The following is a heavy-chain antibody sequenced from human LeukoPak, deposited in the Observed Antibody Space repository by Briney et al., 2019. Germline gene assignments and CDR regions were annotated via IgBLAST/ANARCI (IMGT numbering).Heavy chain of an antibody. V-gene: IGHV3-48*01. Sequence: GGSLRLSCAASGFTFSSYGMNWVRQAPGKGLEWLSYISINSTIYYADSVKGRFTISRDNAKNSLFLQMSSLRVEDTAVYYCARAISAVVTYYFDYWGQGTLVTVSS. CDR1: GFTFSSYG. D-gene: IGHD3-16*01. CDR3: ARAISAVVTYYFDY. J-gene: IGHJ4*02. CDR2: ISINSTI.